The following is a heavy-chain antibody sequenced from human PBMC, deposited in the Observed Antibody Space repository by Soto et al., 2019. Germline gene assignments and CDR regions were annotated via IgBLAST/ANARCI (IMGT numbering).Heavy chain of an antibody. V-gene: IGHV4-59*08. CDR3: ARHHDS. J-gene: IGHJ4*02. CDR1: GGSINNYY. Sequence: SETLSLTCTVSGGSINNYYWSWIRQPPGKGLEWIGYSYYSGRTSYNPSLKSRVTISVDTSKNQFSLKLSSVTAADTAVYYCARHHDSWGQGTLVTVSS. CDR2: SYYSGRT.